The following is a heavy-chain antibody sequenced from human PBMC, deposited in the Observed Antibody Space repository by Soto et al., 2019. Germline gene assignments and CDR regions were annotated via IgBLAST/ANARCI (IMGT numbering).Heavy chain of an antibody. J-gene: IGHJ6*02. CDR2: INPNSGGT. Sequence: ASVKVSCKASGYTFTGYYMHWVRQASGQGLEWMGWINPNSGGTNYAQKFQGWVTMTRDTSISTAYMELSRLRSDDTAVYYCARVSKAERPYYYYYGMDVWGQGT. V-gene: IGHV1-2*04. D-gene: IGHD6-6*01. CDR1: GYTFTGYY. CDR3: ARVSKAERPYYYYYGMDV.